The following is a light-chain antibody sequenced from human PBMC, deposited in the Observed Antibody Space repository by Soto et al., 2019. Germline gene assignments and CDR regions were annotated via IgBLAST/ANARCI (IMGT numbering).Light chain of an antibody. Sequence: DVQMTQSPSSVSASVGDRVTITCRASQNIGGWLAWYQQKPGKPPKLLIFAASTLQSGVPLRFSGSGSGTSFTLTISSLQPEDFATYYCQQLLSYPITFGQGTRLEIK. J-gene: IGKJ5*01. V-gene: IGKV1-12*01. CDR2: AAS. CDR1: QNIGGW. CDR3: QQLLSYPIT.